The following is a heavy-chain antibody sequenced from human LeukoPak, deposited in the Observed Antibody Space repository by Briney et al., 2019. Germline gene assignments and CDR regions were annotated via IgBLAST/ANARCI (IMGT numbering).Heavy chain of an antibody. D-gene: IGHD2-2*01. V-gene: IGHV4-39*07. Sequence: SQTLSLTCTVSGGSISSGDYYWGWIRQPPGKGLEWIGSIYCSGSTYYNPSLKSRVTISVDTSKNQFSLKLSSVTAADTAVYYCASGGDQLLLGSDFDYWGQGTLVTVSS. CDR3: ASGGDQLLLGSDFDY. CDR1: GGSISSGDYY. J-gene: IGHJ4*02. CDR2: IYCSGST.